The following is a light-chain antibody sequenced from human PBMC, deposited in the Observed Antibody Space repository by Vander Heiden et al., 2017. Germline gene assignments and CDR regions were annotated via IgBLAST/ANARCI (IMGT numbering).Light chain of an antibody. CDR2: EVT. V-gene: IGLV2-23*02. CDR3: CSYAGSGTVV. CDR1: SRNIGSYKF. Sequence: QSGLPQPASVSGSLGQSITISCTGTSRNIGSYKFVSWYQRHPGTAPRLIIFEVTKRPSGVSNRFSGSKSGNTASLTISGLQAEDEADYFCCSYAGSGTVVFGGGTKTTVL. J-gene: IGLJ2*01.